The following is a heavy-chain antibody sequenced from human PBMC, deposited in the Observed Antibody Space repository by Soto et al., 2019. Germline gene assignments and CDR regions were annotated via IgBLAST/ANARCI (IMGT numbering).Heavy chain of an antibody. V-gene: IGHV4-4*02. J-gene: IGHJ5*02. CDR2: IYHSGST. CDR3: ARAAAFRKYSSSSGGYNWFDP. D-gene: IGHD6-6*01. CDR1: GGSISSSNW. Sequence: SETLSLTCAVSGGSISSSNWWSWVRQPPGKGLEWIGEIYHSGSTNYNPSLKSRVTISVDKSKNQFSLKLSSVTAADTAVYYCARAAAFRKYSSSSGGYNWFDPWGQGTLVTVSS.